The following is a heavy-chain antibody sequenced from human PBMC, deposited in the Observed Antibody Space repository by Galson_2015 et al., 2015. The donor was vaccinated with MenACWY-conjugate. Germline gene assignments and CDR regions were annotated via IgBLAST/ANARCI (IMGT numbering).Heavy chain of an antibody. CDR3: ARDPGTIIKYHFDH. Sequence: SLRLSCAASGLPFSDYSMNWVRQAPGKGLEWVSFISGSSSYIYYADSVKGRFTVSRDNAKNSLYLQMTSLRAEDTAVYYCARDPGTIIKYHFDHWGQGTLVTVSS. D-gene: IGHD2-2*01. J-gene: IGHJ4*02. CDR1: GLPFSDYS. CDR2: ISGSSSYI. V-gene: IGHV3-21*01.